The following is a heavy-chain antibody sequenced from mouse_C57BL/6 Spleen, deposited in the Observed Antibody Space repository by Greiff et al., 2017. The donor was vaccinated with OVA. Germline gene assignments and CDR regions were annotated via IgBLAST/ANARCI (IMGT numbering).Heavy chain of an antibody. CDR3: ARWDGNYDYYAMDY. Sequence: VQLQQSGPGLVQPSQSLSITCTVSGFSLTSYGVHWVRQSPGKGLEWLGVIWGGGSTDYNAAFISRLSISKANSKSQVFFKMNRRQADDTAIYYCARWDGNYDYYAMDYWGQGTSVTVSS. CDR1: GFSLTSYG. CDR2: IWGGGST. J-gene: IGHJ4*01. D-gene: IGHD2-1*01. V-gene: IGHV2-2*01.